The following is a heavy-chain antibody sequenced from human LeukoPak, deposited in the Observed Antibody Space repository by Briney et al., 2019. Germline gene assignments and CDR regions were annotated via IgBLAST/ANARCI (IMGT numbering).Heavy chain of an antibody. J-gene: IGHJ4*02. CDR3: AKDLWSSIRHYFDN. CDR2: ISGSGGSI. CDR1: GFTFSNYA. V-gene: IGHV3-23*01. D-gene: IGHD3-3*02. Sequence: PGGSLRLSCAASGFTFSNYAMSWVRQAPSKGLEWVSVISGSGGSIYYANSVKGRFTISRDNSKNTLYLQMSSLRAEDTATYYCAKDLWSSIRHYFDNWGQGILVTVSS.